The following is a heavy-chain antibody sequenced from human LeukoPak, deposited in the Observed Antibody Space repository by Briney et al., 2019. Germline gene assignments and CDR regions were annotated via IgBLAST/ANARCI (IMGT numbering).Heavy chain of an antibody. D-gene: IGHD3-10*01. Sequence: PSETLSLTCTVSGGSISSYYWSWIRQPPGKGLEWIGYIYYSGSTNYNPSLKGRVTISVDTSKNQFSLKLSSVTAADTAVYYCARHMTMVRGVTSIFDYWGQGTLVNVSS. CDR3: ARHMTMVRGVTSIFDY. CDR1: GGSISSYY. J-gene: IGHJ4*02. V-gene: IGHV4-59*08. CDR2: IYYSGST.